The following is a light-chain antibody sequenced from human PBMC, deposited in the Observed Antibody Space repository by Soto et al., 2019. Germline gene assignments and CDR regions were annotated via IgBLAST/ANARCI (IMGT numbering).Light chain of an antibody. V-gene: IGLV2-8*01. Sequence: QSALAQPPSASGSPGQSVAISCTGTSSDVGGYNYVSWYQQHPGKAPKLMIYEVNKRPSGVPDRFSGSKSGNTASLTVSGLQAEDEADYYYSSYAGSRNVFGTGTKVTVL. CDR1: SSDVGGYNY. CDR3: SSYAGSRNV. CDR2: EVN. J-gene: IGLJ1*01.